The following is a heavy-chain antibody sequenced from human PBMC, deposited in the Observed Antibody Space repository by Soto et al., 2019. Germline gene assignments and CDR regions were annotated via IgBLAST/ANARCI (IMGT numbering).Heavy chain of an antibody. J-gene: IGHJ3*02. CDR1: GXTFSSYA. D-gene: IGHD4-17*01. Sequence: ASVKVSCKASGXTFSSYAISWVRQAHGQGLEWMGGIIPIFGTANYAQKFQGRVTITADESTSTAYMELSSLRSEDTAVYYCAREPTVSALDAFDIWGQGTMVTVSS. V-gene: IGHV1-69*13. CDR2: IIPIFGTA. CDR3: AREPTVSALDAFDI.